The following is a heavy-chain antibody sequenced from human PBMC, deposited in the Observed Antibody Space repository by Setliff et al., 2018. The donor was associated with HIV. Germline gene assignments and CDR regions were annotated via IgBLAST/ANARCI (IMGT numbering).Heavy chain of an antibody. J-gene: IGHJ6*03. CDR3: ARVIRGSSGWYGYYYMDV. CDR1: GYTFTGYY. V-gene: IGHV1-69*13. D-gene: IGHD6-19*01. Sequence: ASVKVSCKASGYTFTGYYIHWVRQAPGQGLEWMGGIIPIFDTTNYAQKFQGRVTITADASTSTAYMVRSSLRAEDTAVYYCARVIRGSSGWYGYYYMDVWGKGTTVTVSS. CDR2: IIPIFDTT.